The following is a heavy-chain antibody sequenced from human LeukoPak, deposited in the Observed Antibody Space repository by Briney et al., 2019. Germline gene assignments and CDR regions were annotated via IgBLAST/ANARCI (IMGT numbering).Heavy chain of an antibody. J-gene: IGHJ4*02. D-gene: IGHD6-19*01. CDR2: MNPNSGNT. V-gene: IGHV1-8*01. Sequence: ASVKVSCKASGYTFTNYDINWVRQATGQGLEWMGWMNPNSGNTGYAQKFQGRVTMTRNTSINTAYMELSSLRSEDTAVYYCARSSGWNPPANYWGQGTLVTVSS. CDR3: ARSSGWNPPANY. CDR1: GYTFTNYD.